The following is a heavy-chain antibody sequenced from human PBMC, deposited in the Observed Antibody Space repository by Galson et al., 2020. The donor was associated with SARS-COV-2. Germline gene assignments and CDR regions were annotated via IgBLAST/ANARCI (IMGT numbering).Heavy chain of an antibody. CDR1: GGSISSYY. J-gene: IGHJ5*02. V-gene: IGHV4-59*01. CDR2: IYYTGST. Sequence: SETLSLTCTVSGGSISSYYWSWIRQPPGKGLEWIGYIYYTGSTNYNPSLKSRVTISADTSKNQFSLKLSSVTAADTAVYYCAKASGGSGWYHWGQGTLGTGSS. CDR3: AKASGGSGWYH. D-gene: IGHD6-19*01.